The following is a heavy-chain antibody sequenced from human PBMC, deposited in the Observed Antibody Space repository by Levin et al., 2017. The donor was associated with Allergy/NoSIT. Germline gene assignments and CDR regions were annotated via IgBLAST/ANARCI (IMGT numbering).Heavy chain of an antibody. V-gene: IGHV3-48*03. CDR3: ARQLGNFWSGYNYFDY. J-gene: IGHJ4*02. D-gene: IGHD3-3*01. CDR1: GFTFSSYE. CDR2: ISSTGSTI. Sequence: GESLKISCAASGFTFSSYEMNWVRRAPGKGLEWVSYISSTGSTIYSADSVKGRFIISRDNAKNSLYLRMNSLRAEDTAVYYCARQLGNFWSGYNYFDYWGQGTLVTVSS.